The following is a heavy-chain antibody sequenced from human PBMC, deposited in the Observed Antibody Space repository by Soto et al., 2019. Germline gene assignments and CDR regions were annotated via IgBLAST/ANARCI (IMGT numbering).Heavy chain of an antibody. CDR2: INHSGST. Sequence: PSETLSLTCAVYGGSFSGYYGSWIRQPPGKGLEWIGEINHSGSTNYNPSLKSRVTISVDTSKNQFSLKLSSVTAADTAVYYCARRYGSGSYYKFLNWFDPWGQGTLVTVSS. V-gene: IGHV4-34*01. J-gene: IGHJ5*02. CDR1: GGSFSGYY. CDR3: ARRYGSGSYYKFLNWFDP. D-gene: IGHD3-10*01.